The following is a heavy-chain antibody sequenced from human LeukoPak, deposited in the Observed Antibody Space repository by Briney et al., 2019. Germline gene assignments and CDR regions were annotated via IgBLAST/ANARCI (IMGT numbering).Heavy chain of an antibody. CDR3: ARDSGDAFVV. V-gene: IGHV3-74*01. CDR2: INSDGSST. Sequence: TGGSLRLSCAASGFTSSNYCMHWVRQAPGKGLVWVSLINSDGSSTNYADSVKGRFTISRDNAKNTLYLQMNSLRAEDTAVYYCARDSGDAFVVWGQGTMVTVSS. CDR1: GFTSSNYC. J-gene: IGHJ3*01.